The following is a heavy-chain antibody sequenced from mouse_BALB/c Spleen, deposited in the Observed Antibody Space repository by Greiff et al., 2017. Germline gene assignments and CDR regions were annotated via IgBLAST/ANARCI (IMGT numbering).Heavy chain of an antibody. CDR3: ARGTTVVVPFDY. D-gene: IGHD1-1*01. J-gene: IGHJ2*01. CDR2: INPGSGGT. CDR1: GYAFTNYL. V-gene: IGHV1-54*01. Sequence: QVQLQQSGAELVRPGTSVKVSCKASGYAFTNYLIEWVKQRPGQGLEWIGVINPGSGGTNYNEKFKGKATLTADKSSSTAYMQLSSLTSDDSAVYFCARGTTVVVPFDYWGEGTTLTVSS.